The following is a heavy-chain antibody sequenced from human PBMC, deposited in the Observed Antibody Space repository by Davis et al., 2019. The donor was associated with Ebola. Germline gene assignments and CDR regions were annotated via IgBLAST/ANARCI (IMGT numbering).Heavy chain of an antibody. J-gene: IGHJ4*01. CDR1: GYTFTSYG. D-gene: IGHD1-14*01. V-gene: IGHV1-18*01. CDR3: AASAGTVGKFDY. Sequence: ASVKVSCKASGYTFTSYGISWVRQAPGQGLEWMGWISAYNGNTNYAQKFQGRVTITRDMSTSTSYLDLTNLRSEDTAVYYCAASAGTVGKFDYWGQGTLVTVSS. CDR2: ISAYNGNT.